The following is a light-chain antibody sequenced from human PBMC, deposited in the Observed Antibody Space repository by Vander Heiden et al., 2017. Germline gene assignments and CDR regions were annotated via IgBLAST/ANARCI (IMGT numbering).Light chain of an antibody. J-gene: IGKJ4*01. V-gene: IGKV1-39*01. CDR3: QQTSSTRHS. CDR2: AAS. CDR1: QSINNY. Sequence: DIQLTQSPSSLSASVGDRVTITCRASQSINNYLIWYQQKPGQAPNVLIYAASSLQSGVPSTFSGSGSGTDFTLTITSLQREDFATYYCQQTSSTRHSFGGGTK.